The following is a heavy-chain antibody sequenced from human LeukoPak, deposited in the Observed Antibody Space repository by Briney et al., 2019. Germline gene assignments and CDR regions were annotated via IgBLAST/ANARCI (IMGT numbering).Heavy chain of an antibody. J-gene: IGHJ4*02. CDR2: ISAYNGNT. V-gene: IGHV1-18*01. CDR3: ARTYYDFWSGYYYY. Sequence: ASVKVSCKASGYTFTSYGISWVRQAPGQGLEWMGWISAYNGNTNYAQKLQGRVTMTTDTYTSTAYMELRSLRSDDTAVYYCARTYYDFWSGYYYYWGQGTLVTVSS. D-gene: IGHD3-3*01. CDR1: GYTFTSYG.